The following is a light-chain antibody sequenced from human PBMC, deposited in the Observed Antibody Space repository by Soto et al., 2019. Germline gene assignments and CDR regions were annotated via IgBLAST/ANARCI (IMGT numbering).Light chain of an antibody. J-gene: IGKJ1*01. Sequence: EIPITQSPSTLSGSVGDRGTITCRASQTISSWLAWYQQKPGKAPKLLIYKASSLESGVPSRFSGSGSGTEFTLTISSLQPDDFATYYCQQYNSYWTFGQGTKVAIK. CDR1: QTISSW. CDR3: QQYNSYWT. CDR2: KAS. V-gene: IGKV1-5*03.